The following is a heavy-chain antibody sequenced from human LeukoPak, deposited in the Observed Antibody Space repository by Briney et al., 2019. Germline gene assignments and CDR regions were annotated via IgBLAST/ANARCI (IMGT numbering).Heavy chain of an antibody. CDR2: ISYDGSNK. CDR1: GFTFSSYG. Sequence: GGSLRLSCAASGFTFSSYGMHWVRQAPGKGMERVAVISYDGSNKYYADSVKGRFTISRDNSKNTLYLQMNSLRAQDTAVYYCAKDGNPTDYYYYGLDVWGQGTTVTVSS. D-gene: IGHD1-14*01. J-gene: IGHJ6*02. V-gene: IGHV3-30*18. CDR3: AKDGNPTDYYYYGLDV.